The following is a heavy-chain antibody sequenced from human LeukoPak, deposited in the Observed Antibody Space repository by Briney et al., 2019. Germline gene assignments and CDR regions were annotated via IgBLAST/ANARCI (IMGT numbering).Heavy chain of an antibody. J-gene: IGHJ4*02. V-gene: IGHV4-31*03. D-gene: IGHD4-17*01. CDR2: IYYSGST. Sequence: PSETLSLTCTVSGGSISSGGYYWSWIRQHPGKGLEWIGYIYYSGSTYYNPSLKSRVTISVDTSKNQFSLKLSSVTAADMAVYYCAREKGSWRTTVTTRHFDYWGQGTLVTVSS. CDR3: AREKGSWRTTVTTRHFDY. CDR1: GGSISSGGYY.